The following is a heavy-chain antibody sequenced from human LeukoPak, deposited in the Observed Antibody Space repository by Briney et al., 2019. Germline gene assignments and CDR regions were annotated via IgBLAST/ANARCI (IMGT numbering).Heavy chain of an antibody. J-gene: IGHJ4*02. CDR3: ARGLNYVWGSCRQYYFDY. Sequence: GGSLRLSCAASGFTVSSNYMSWVRQAPGKGLEWVSVIYSGGSTYYADSVKGRFTISRDNSKNTLYLQMNSLRAEDTAVYYCARGLNYVWGSCRQYYFDYWGQGTLVTVSS. D-gene: IGHD3-16*02. V-gene: IGHV3-53*01. CDR1: GFTVSSNY. CDR2: IYSGGST.